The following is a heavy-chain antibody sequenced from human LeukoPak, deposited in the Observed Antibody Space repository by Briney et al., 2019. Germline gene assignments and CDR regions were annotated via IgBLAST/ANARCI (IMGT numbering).Heavy chain of an antibody. CDR3: ARGRIRPLDY. J-gene: IGHJ4*02. V-gene: IGHV3-64*04. CDR2: ISSNGDNT. Sequence: GGSLRLSCSVSGFTFSTYVMHWVRQAPGKGLEYVSAISSNGDNTYYADSVKGRFTISRDNSKNTLYLQMNSLRAEDTAVYYCARGRIRPLDYWGQGTLVTVSS. CDR1: GFTFSTYV. D-gene: IGHD1-1*01.